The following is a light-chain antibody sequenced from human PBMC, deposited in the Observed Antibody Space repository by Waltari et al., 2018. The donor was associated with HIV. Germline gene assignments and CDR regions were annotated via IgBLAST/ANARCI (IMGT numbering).Light chain of an antibody. CDR3: QSYDDTLSVWV. J-gene: IGLJ3*02. CDR2: RNT. CDR1: TSNIGPGYE. Sequence: QSVLTQPPSVSGAPGQRVSLSCAGPTSNIGPGYEVHWYLQLPGSAPKLLIHRNTERPSGIPDRFSGSRSGASASLAITGLQVEDEGDYYCQSYDDTLSVWVFGGGTKLTVL. V-gene: IGLV1-40*01.